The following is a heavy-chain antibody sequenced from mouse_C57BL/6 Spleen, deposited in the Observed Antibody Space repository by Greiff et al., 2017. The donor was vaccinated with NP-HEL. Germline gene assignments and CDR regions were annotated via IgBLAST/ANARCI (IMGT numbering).Heavy chain of an antibody. Sequence: EVQLVESGGGLVQPKGSLKLSCAASGFSFNTYAMNWVRQAPGKGLEWVARIRSKSNNYATYYADSVKDRFTISRDESESMLYLQMNNLKTEDTAMYYCVREGVSNWDYGGQGTTLTVSS. CDR3: VREGVSNWDY. D-gene: IGHD4-1*01. CDR1: GFSFNTYA. V-gene: IGHV10-1*01. J-gene: IGHJ2*01. CDR2: IRSKSNNYAT.